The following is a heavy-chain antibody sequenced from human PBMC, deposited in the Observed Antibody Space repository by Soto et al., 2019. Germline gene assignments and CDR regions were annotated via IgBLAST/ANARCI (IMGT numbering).Heavy chain of an antibody. CDR2: ISDSGRI. CDR3: ARDRIAADAKEVAFDF. D-gene: IGHD6-13*01. Sequence: SATLSLTCTLCGGSFSTYFWTWLLQPPGKGLEWIAYISDSGRISYNPSLKSRVTISVDASKNQFSLSLSSVTAADTAVYYCARDRIAADAKEVAFDFWGQGTMVT. J-gene: IGHJ3*01. V-gene: IGHV4-59*01. CDR1: GGSFSTYF.